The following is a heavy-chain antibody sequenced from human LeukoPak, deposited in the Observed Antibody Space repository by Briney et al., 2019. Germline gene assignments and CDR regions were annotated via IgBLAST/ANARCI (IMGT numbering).Heavy chain of an antibody. D-gene: IGHD2-15*01. CDR2: ISAYNGNT. CDR3: AYGYCSGGSCYSFDY. CDR1: GYTFTSYG. Sequence: ASVKVSCKASGYTFTSYGISWVRQAPGQGLEWMGWISAYNGNTNYAQKLQGRVTMTTDTSTSTAYMKLRSLRSDDTAVYYCAYGYCSGGSCYSFDYWAREPWSPSPQ. J-gene: IGHJ4*02. V-gene: IGHV1-18*01.